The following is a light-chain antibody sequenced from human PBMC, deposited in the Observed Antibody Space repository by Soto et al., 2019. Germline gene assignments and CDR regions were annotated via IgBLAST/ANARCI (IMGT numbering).Light chain of an antibody. J-gene: IGLJ1*01. Sequence: QSVLTQPASVSGSPGQSITISCSGTSNEVGSYYLVSWYQQHPGKAPELMIYEGSKRPSGVSDRFSGSYSDNTASLTISGLQAEDEADYFCCSYAGRTTPYVFGPRTKVTVL. CDR3: CSYAGRTTPYV. V-gene: IGLV2-23*01. CDR1: SNEVGSYYL. CDR2: EGS.